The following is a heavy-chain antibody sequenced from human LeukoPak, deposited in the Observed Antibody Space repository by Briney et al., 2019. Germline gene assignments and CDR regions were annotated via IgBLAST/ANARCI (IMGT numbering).Heavy chain of an antibody. Sequence: GGSPRLSCAASGFTFNYAWMSWVRQVPGKGLEWVGQTVSEIDGGTTDYAAPVKGRFTISRDDSKSALYLQMNSLKIEDTAMYYCTTDEDWNYARKDVWGQGATVIVSS. J-gene: IGHJ6*02. D-gene: IGHD1-7*01. CDR3: TTDEDWNYARKDV. CDR1: GFTFNYAW. V-gene: IGHV3-15*04. CDR2: TVSEIDGGTT.